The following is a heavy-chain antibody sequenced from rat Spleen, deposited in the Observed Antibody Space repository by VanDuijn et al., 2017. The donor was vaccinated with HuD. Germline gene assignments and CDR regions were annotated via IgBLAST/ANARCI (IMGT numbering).Heavy chain of an antibody. CDR1: GFTFNNYW. V-gene: IGHV5-31*01. J-gene: IGHJ2*01. CDR2: INSDGGGT. Sequence: EVQLVESGGGLVQPERSLQLSCVASGFTFNNYWMTWIRQAPKKGLEWVTYINSDGGGTYYRDSVKGRFTISRDDAKNTLYLQMDSLRSEDTATYYCTTGTFWGQGVMVTVSS. CDR3: TTGTF.